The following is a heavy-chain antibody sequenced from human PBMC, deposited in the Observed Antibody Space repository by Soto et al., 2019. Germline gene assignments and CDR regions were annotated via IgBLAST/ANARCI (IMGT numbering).Heavy chain of an antibody. CDR2: IAVGSGYT. Sequence: SVKVSCKASGFTFTSSAFQWVRQARGQRLEWIGWIAVGSGYTNYAQRFQDRVTLTRDMSTATTYMELSRLTSEDTAIYYCAADATAWQQMVPSDYWGQGTMVTVYS. V-gene: IGHV1-58*01. J-gene: IGHJ4*02. CDR3: AADATAWQQMVPSDY. CDR1: GFTFTSSA. D-gene: IGHD2-8*01.